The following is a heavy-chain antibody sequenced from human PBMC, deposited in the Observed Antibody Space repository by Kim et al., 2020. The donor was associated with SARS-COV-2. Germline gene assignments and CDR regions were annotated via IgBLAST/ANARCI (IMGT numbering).Heavy chain of an antibody. D-gene: IGHD6-13*01. J-gene: IGHJ5*02. CDR3: ATKPSSSWYFDWFDP. V-gene: IGHV3-23*01. CDR1: GFTFSSYA. CDR2: ISGSGGST. Sequence: GGSLRLSSAASGFTFSSYAMSWVRQAPGKGLEWVSAISGSGGSTYYADSVKGRFTISRDNSKNTLYLQMNSLRAEDTAVYYCATKPSSSWYFDWFDPWGQGTLVTVSS.